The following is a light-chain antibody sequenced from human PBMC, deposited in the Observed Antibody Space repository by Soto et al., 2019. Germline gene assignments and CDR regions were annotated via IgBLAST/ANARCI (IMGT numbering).Light chain of an antibody. CDR1: QSVSSY. V-gene: IGKV3-11*01. CDR2: DAY. CDR3: QQYGSSPRT. J-gene: IGKJ1*01. Sequence: EIVLTQSPAPLSLAPGETATLSCRASQSVSSYLAWFQQKPGQAPRVLIYDAYNRAPGIPARFSGSGSGTDFSITISSLEPGDLAVYYCQQYGSSPRTFGQGTKGDIK.